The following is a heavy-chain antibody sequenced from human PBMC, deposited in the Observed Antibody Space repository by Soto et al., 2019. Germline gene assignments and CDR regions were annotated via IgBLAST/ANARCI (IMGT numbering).Heavy chain of an antibody. D-gene: IGHD3-10*01. V-gene: IGHV4-39*01. J-gene: IGHJ4*02. CDR2: IYYSGGT. CDR1: GGSISSSSYY. Sequence: SETLSLTCTVSGGSISSSSYYWGWIRQPPGKGLEWIGSIYYSGGTYYNPSLKSRVTISVDTSKNQFSLKLSSVTAADTAVYYCARPGNYGSGSYLYYFDYWGQGILVTVSS. CDR3: ARPGNYGSGSYLYYFDY.